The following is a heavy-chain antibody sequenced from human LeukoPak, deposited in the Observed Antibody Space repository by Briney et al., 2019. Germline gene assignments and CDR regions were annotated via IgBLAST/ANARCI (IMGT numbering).Heavy chain of an antibody. CDR2: NNHSGST. CDR1: GGSFSGYY. V-gene: IGHV4-34*01. Sequence: SETLSLTCAVYGGSFSGYYWSWIRQPPEKGLEWIGENNHSGSTNYNPSLKSRVTISVDTSKNQFSLKLSSVTAADTAVYYCARGFYDFWSGYYIPYWRIYFDYWGQGTLVTVSS. D-gene: IGHD3-3*01. CDR3: ARGFYDFWSGYYIPYWRIYFDY. J-gene: IGHJ4*02.